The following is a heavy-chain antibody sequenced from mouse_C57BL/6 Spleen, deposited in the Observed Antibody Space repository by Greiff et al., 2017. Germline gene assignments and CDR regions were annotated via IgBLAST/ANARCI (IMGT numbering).Heavy chain of an antibody. Sequence: VQLQQSGAELVRPGASVKLSCTASGFNIKDYYMHWVQQRPEQGLEWIGRIDPEDGDTEYAPKFQGKATMTADTSSNTAYLQLSSLTSEDTAVYYCTTIAFITTGVATDFDYWGQGTTLTVSA. J-gene: IGHJ2*01. CDR2: IDPEDGDT. CDR3: TTIAFITTGVATDFDY. D-gene: IGHD1-1*01. CDR1: GFNIKDYY. V-gene: IGHV14-1*01.